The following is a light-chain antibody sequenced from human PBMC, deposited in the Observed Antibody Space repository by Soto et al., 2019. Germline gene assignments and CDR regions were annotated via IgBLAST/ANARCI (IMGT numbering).Light chain of an antibody. CDR1: SSDVGGYNY. J-gene: IGLJ1*01. CDR2: EVS. V-gene: IGLV2-14*01. Sequence: QSVLTQPASVSGSPGQSITISCTGTSSDVGGYNYVSWYQQHPGKAPKLMIYEVSNRPSGVSNRFSGSKSGNTASLTISGLQAEDEADYYCSSYKSSNKDVFGTGTKVTVL. CDR3: SSYKSSNKDV.